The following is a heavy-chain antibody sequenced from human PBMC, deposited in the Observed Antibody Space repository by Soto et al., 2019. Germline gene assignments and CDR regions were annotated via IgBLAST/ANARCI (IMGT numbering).Heavy chain of an antibody. Sequence: GGSLRLSCAASGFTFTDYYINWIRQAPGKGLEWLANIRQDGSEAYYVDSVRGRFTMTRDNAKNSVYLQMNSLRSEDTAVYYCATLPGGFGLDVWGQGTTVTVSS. CDR3: ATLPGGFGLDV. CDR2: IRQDGSEA. D-gene: IGHD3-16*01. V-gene: IGHV3-7*03. J-gene: IGHJ6*02. CDR1: GFTFTDYY.